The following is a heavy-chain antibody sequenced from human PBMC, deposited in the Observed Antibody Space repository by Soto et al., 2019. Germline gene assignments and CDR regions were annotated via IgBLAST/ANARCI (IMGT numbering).Heavy chain of an antibody. CDR1: GFTVSSNY. J-gene: IGHJ4*02. CDR2: IHRGGNT. V-gene: IGHV3-66*01. Sequence: GGSLRLSCAASGFTVSSNYMSWVRQAPGKGLECVSVIHRGGNTYYTDSVKGRFTVSRDHSKNTLYLQMNSLRVEDTAVYYCARGDNSDYWGQGTLVTVSS. CDR3: ARGDNSDY.